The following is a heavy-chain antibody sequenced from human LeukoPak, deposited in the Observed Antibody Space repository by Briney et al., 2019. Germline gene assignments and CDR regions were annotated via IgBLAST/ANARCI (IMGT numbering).Heavy chain of an antibody. D-gene: IGHD1-26*01. CDR2: IDNTGNT. Sequence: PSETLSLTCTVSGGSISCDHWSWIRQPPGKGLEGIGYIDNTGNTNYSPSLKSRVTMSLDMSKNQFSLEMNSVTAADTAVFYCARLLRPGGRTGDVFDLWGQGTLVTVSS. CDR3: ARLLRPGGRTGDVFDL. V-gene: IGHV4-59*08. CDR1: GGSISCDH. J-gene: IGHJ3*01.